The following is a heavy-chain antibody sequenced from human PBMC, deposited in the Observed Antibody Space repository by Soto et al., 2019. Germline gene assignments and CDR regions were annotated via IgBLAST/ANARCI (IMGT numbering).Heavy chain of an antibody. J-gene: IGHJ4*02. CDR3: AREELKYVRGNDKPTKALYSSGWYQDYFDY. Sequence: SQTLSLTCAISGDSVSSNSAAWNWIRQSPSRGLEWLGRTYYRSKWYNDYAVSVKSRITINPDTSKNQFSLQLNSVTPEETVVYYCAREELKYVRGNDKPTKALYSSGWYQDYFDYWGQGTLVTVSS. CDR2: TYYRSKWYN. V-gene: IGHV6-1*01. D-gene: IGHD6-19*01. CDR1: GDSVSSNSAA.